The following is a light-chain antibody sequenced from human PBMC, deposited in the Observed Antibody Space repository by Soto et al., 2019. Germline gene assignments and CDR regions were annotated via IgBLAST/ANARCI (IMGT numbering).Light chain of an antibody. V-gene: IGKV1-5*01. CDR1: QSISSW. CDR3: QHYNTFSIT. Sequence: DIQMTQSPSTLSASVGDRVTITCRASQSISSWLAWYQQKPGKAPKLLIYDASSLESGVPSRFSGSGSGTEFSLTISGLQPDDFATYYCQHYNTFSITFGQGTRLEIK. CDR2: DAS. J-gene: IGKJ5*01.